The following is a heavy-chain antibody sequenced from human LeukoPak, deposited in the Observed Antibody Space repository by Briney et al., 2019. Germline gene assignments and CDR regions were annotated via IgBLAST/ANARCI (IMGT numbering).Heavy chain of an antibody. V-gene: IGHV4-34*01. CDR2: MNHSGST. J-gene: IGHJ5*01. Sequence: SETLSLTRAVYGGSFSGYYWSWIRQPPGKGLEWPGEMNHSGSTTYNPSLKSRVTISVDTSKNQFSLKLNSVTAADTAVYYCARLVIRAFDSWGQGILVTVSS. CDR3: ARLVIRAFDS. D-gene: IGHD2-8*02. CDR1: GGSFSGYY.